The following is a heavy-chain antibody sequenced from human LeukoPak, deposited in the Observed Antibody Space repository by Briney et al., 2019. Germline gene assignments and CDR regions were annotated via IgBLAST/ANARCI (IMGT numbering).Heavy chain of an antibody. CDR2: IKQDGSEK. V-gene: IGHV3-7*03. CDR3: ARGRGWLQLEYYFDY. CDR1: GFTFSSYW. J-gene: IGHJ4*02. Sequence: GGSLRLSCAASGFTFSSYWMSWVRKAPGKGLEWVANIKQDGSEKYYVDSVKGRFTISRDNAKNSLYLQMNSLRAEDTAVYYCARGRGWLQLEYYFDYWGQGTLVTVSS. D-gene: IGHD5-24*01.